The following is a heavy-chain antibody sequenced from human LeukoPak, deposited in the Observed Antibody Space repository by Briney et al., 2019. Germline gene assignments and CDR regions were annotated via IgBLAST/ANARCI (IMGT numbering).Heavy chain of an antibody. J-gene: IGHJ6*02. CDR1: GFTFSSYG. CDR3: ARALDYGMDV. V-gene: IGHV3-33*01. Sequence: PGGSLRLSCAASGFTFSSYGMHWVRRAPGKGLEWVAVIWYDGSNKYYADSVKGRFTISRDNSKNTLYLQMNSLRAEDTAVYYCARALDYGMDVWGQGTTVTVSS. CDR2: IWYDGSNK.